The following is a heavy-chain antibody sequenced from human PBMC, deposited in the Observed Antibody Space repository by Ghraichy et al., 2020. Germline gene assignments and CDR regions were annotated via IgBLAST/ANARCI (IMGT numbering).Heavy chain of an antibody. Sequence: ASVKVSCKASGYTFATYGISWVRQAPGQGLEWMGWISAYNGDTNYAQKFQGRVTMTTDTSTGTAYMELRSLRSDDTATYYCARDLIAVRPGWFDPWGQGTLVTVSS. CDR3: ARDLIAVRPGWFDP. CDR1: GYTFATYG. D-gene: IGHD6-6*01. V-gene: IGHV1-18*01. J-gene: IGHJ5*02. CDR2: ISAYNGDT.